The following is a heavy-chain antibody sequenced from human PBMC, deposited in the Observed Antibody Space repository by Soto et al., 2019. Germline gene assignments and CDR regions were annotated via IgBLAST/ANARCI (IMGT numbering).Heavy chain of an antibody. CDR2: IYYSGST. CDR1: GGSISSGGYY. J-gene: IGHJ4*02. V-gene: IGHV4-31*03. CDR3: ARDGTNMAYCSGGSCSAPAIDY. D-gene: IGHD2-15*01. Sequence: SETLSLTCTVSGGSISSGGYYWSWIRQHPGKGLEWIGYIYYSGSTYYNPSLKSRVTISVDTSKNQFSLKLSSVTAADTAVYYCARDGTNMAYCSGGSCSAPAIDYWGQGTLVIVSS.